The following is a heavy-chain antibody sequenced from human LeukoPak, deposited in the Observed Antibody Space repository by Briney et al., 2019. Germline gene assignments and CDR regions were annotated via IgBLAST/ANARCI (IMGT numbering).Heavy chain of an antibody. Sequence: PSGTLSLTCTVSGGSISSDSYYWTWIRQPAGKGLEWIGLIYTFGNTNYNPSLKSRVTISVDTSKNQFSLKLSSVTAADTAIYYCARGAPRWWFDPWGQGILVTVSS. D-gene: IGHD4-23*01. J-gene: IGHJ5*02. CDR1: GGSISSDSYY. CDR3: ARGAPRWWFDP. V-gene: IGHV4-61*02. CDR2: IYTFGNT.